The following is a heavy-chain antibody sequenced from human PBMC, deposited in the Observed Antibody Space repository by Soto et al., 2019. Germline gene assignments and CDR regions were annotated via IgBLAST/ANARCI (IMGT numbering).Heavy chain of an antibody. CDR3: AKVRSTTIFDVVSLFDY. CDR1: GFACSAYA. D-gene: IGHD3-3*01. V-gene: IGHV3-23*01. Sequence: GGSLRLSCASSGFACSAYAINWVRHTPVKGLECVSTISGSGGTTYYADSVKGRFTISRDNSKNTLYLQMNSLRAEDTAVYYCAKVRSTTIFDVVSLFDYWGQGTLVTVSS. J-gene: IGHJ4*02. CDR2: ISGSGGTT.